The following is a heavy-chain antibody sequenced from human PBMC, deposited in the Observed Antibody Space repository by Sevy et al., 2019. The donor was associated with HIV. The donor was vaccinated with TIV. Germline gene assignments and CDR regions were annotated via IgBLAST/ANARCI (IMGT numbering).Heavy chain of an antibody. CDR2: IISSGSTI. V-gene: IGHV3-11*01. D-gene: IGHD6-25*01. CDR3: ARYGPYSSGLTPEFDY. Sequence: GGSLRLSCAASGFTFSDYYMSWIRQAPGKGLEWVSYIISSGSTIYYADSVKGRFTNSRDNAKNSLYLQMNSLRAEDTAVYYCARYGPYSSGLTPEFDYWGQGTLVTVSS. J-gene: IGHJ4*02. CDR1: GFTFSDYY.